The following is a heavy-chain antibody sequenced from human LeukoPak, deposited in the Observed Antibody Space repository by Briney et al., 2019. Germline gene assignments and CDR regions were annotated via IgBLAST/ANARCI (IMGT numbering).Heavy chain of an antibody. CDR2: IWYDGSNK. V-gene: IGHV3-33*01. J-gene: IGHJ6*02. CDR3: ARGSSSPYYYGMDV. Sequence: GRSLRLSCAASGFTFSGYGMHWVRQAPGKGLEWVAVIWYDGSNKYYADSVKGRFTISRDNSKNTLYLQMNSLRAEDTAVYYCARGSSSPYYYGMDVWGQGTTVTVSS. D-gene: IGHD6-13*01. CDR1: GFTFSGYG.